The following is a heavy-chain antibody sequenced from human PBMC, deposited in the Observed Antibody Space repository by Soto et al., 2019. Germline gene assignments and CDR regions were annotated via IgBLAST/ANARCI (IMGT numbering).Heavy chain of an antibody. J-gene: IGHJ4*02. CDR3: ARFLFGRVESLLGFDY. V-gene: IGHV4-4*02. D-gene: IGHD3-16*02. CDR1: GVSISSSNW. Sequence: SETLSLTCAVSGVSISSSNWWSWVRQPPGKGLEWIGEVYHTGSTSYNPSLKSRVTISLDNSKNQFSLKLSSVTAADTAVYYCARFLFGRVESLLGFDYWGPGALVTVSS. CDR2: VYHTGST.